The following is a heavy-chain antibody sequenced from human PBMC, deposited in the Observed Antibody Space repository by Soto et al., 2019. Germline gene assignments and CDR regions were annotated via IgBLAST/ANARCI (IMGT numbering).Heavy chain of an antibody. CDR1: GDTFRNYA. D-gene: IGHD6-19*01. CDR2: IIPLFST. Sequence: QVQLVQSGAEVKKPGSSVKVSCKASGDTFRNYAFTWVRQAPGQGLEWMGTIIPLFSTRYAQKFQGRVTMTADESASTVYMDLSSLKSDDTAVYYCARAPGIAVVGRGTSFEHWGQGTLVTVSS. CDR3: ARAPGIAVVGRGTSFEH. J-gene: IGHJ4*02. V-gene: IGHV1-69*18.